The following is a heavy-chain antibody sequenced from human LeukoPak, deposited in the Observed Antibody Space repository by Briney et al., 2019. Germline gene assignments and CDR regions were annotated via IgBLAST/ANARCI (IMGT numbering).Heavy chain of an antibody. V-gene: IGHV3-23*01. CDR3: AKDRDFWSGYYDY. CDR2: ISGSGGST. J-gene: IGHJ4*02. D-gene: IGHD3-3*01. CDR1: GFTFSSYA. Sequence: GGSLRLSCAASGFTFSSYAMSWVRQAPGKGLEWVSAISGSGGSTYYADSVKGRFTISRDNSKNTLCLQMNSLRAEDTAVYYCAKDRDFWSGYYDYWGQGTLVTVSS.